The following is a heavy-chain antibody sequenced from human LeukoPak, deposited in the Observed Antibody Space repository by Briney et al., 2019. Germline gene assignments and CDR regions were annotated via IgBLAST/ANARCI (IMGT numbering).Heavy chain of an antibody. CDR2: ISGGGDST. V-gene: IGHV3-23*01. D-gene: IGHD1-14*01. CDR3: AKLTGVDSFY. CDR1: GFTFSDYA. J-gene: IGHJ4*02. Sequence: GGSLRLSCAASGFTFSDYAMSWVRQAPGRGLECVSAISGGGDSTYYADSVKGRFTISRDNSKNTLSLQMNSLSAEDAALYYCAKLTGVDSFYWGQGTLVTVSS.